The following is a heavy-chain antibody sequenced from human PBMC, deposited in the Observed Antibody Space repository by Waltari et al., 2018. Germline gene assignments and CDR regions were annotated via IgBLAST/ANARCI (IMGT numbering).Heavy chain of an antibody. D-gene: IGHD6-13*01. V-gene: IGHV4-4*07. CDR2: IYTSGST. CDR1: GGSISSYY. J-gene: IGHJ6*03. Sequence: QVQLQESGPGLVKPSETLSLTCTVSGGSISSYYWSWIRQPAGKGLEWIGRIYTSGSTNYNPSLKSRVTMSVDTSKNQFSLKLSSVTAADTAVYYCARDSTYSSSWYPGYYYYYYMDVWGKGTTVTISS. CDR3: ARDSTYSSSWYPGYYYYYYMDV.